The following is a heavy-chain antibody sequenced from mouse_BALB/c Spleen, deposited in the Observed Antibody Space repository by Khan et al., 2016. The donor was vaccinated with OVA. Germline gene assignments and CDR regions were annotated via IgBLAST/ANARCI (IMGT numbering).Heavy chain of an antibody. CDR3: ARIKKILATYFDY. D-gene: IGHD1-1*01. V-gene: IGHV1S81*02. J-gene: IGHJ2*01. CDR2: TNPTNGRT. Sequence: QVQLQQPGAELVKAGASVKMSCKASGYTFTSYWMHWVKQRLGQGLEWFAETNPTNGRTYYNEKFKSKATLTVDKYSSTAYMLLSGPTFEDSAVYYCARIKKILATYFDYWGQGTTLTVSS. CDR1: GYTFTSYW.